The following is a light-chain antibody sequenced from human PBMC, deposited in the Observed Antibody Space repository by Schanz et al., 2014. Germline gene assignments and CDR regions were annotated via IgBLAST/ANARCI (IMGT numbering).Light chain of an antibody. Sequence: QSALTQPASVSGSPGQSITISCTGTSSDVGGYNYVSWYQQHPGKAPKLMIYDVTKRPSGVPDRFSGSKSGNTASLTISGLQSEDEADYYCPSYDSSLTGSVVFGGGTKLTVL. V-gene: IGLV2-14*01. CDR3: PSYDSSLTGSVV. J-gene: IGLJ2*01. CDR1: SSDVGGYNY. CDR2: DVT.